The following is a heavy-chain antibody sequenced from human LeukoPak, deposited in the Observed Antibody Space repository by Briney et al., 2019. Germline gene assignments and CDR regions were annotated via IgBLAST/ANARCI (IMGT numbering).Heavy chain of an antibody. D-gene: IGHD6-13*01. CDR2: IYHSGST. CDR1: GYSISSGYY. J-gene: IGHJ3*02. CDR3: ARGMGAAGNAFDI. Sequence: PSETLSLTCTVSGYSISSGYYWGWIRQPPGKGLEWIGSIYHSGSTYYNPSLKSRVTISVDTSKNQFSLKLSSVTAADTAVYYCARGMGAAGNAFDIWGQGTMVTVSS. V-gene: IGHV4-38-2*02.